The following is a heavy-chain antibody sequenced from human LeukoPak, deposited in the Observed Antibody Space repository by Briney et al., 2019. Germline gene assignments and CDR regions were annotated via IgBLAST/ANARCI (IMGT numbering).Heavy chain of an antibody. D-gene: IGHD3-16*01. CDR2: ISYDGSNK. CDR3: AKDQYYVRAFDI. Sequence: PGRSLRLSCAASGFTFSSYAMHWVRQAPGKGLEWVVVISYDGSNKYYADSVKGRFTISRDNSKNTLYLQMNSLRAEDTAVYYCAKDQYYVRAFDIWGQGTMVTVSS. J-gene: IGHJ3*02. CDR1: GFTFSSYA. V-gene: IGHV3-30-3*01.